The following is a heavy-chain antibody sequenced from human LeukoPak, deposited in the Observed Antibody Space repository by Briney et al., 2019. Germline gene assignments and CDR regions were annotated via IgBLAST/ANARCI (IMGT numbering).Heavy chain of an antibody. CDR3: ARERGLYYDSSGYYHDPFDY. J-gene: IGHJ4*02. Sequence: GGSLRLSCAASGFTFSSYEMNWVRQAPGKGLEWVSYISSSGSTIYYADSVKGRFTISRDNAKNSLYLQMNSLRAEDTAVYYCARERGLYYDSSGYYHDPFDYWGQGTLVTVSS. CDR1: GFTFSSYE. D-gene: IGHD3-22*01. V-gene: IGHV3-48*03. CDR2: ISSSGSTI.